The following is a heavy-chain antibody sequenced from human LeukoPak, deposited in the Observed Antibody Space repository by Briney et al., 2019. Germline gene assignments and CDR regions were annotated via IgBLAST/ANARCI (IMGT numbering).Heavy chain of an antibody. CDR2: ISYDGSNK. V-gene: IGHV3-30-3*02. CDR1: GFTFSSYA. D-gene: IGHD3-10*01. CDR3: AKLKVRGVILNYFDY. Sequence: GGSLRLSCAASGFTFSSYAMHWVRQAPGKGLEWVAVISYDGSNKYYADSVKGRFTISRDNSKNTLYLQMNSLRAEDTAVYYCAKLKVRGVILNYFDYWGQGTLVTVSS. J-gene: IGHJ4*02.